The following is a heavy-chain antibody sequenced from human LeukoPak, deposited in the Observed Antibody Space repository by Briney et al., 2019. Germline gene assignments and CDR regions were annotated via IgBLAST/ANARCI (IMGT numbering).Heavy chain of an antibody. CDR3: ARDIRVTDSNWFDP. J-gene: IGHJ5*02. V-gene: IGHV3-7*01. CDR1: GFPFSTYA. D-gene: IGHD2-21*02. CDR2: IKQDGSEK. Sequence: GGSLRLSCAASGFPFSTYAMNWVRQAPGKGLEWVANIKQDGSEKYYVDSVKGRFTISRDNAKNSLYLQMNSLRAEDTAVYYCARDIRVTDSNWFDPWGQGTLVTVSS.